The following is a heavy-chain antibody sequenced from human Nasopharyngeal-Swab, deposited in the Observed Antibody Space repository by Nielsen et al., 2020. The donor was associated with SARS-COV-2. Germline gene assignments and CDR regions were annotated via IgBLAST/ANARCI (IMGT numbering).Heavy chain of an antibody. V-gene: IGHV3-21*01. CDR1: GFTFSSYS. CDR3: ASLGATEPTSYYYYGMDV. D-gene: IGHD5-12*01. Sequence: GASLKISCAASGFTFSSYSMNWVRQAPGKGLEWVSSISSSSSYIYYADSVKGRFAISRDNAKNSLYLQMNSLRAEDTAVYYCASLGATEPTSYYYYGMDVWGQGTTVTVSS. CDR2: ISSSSSYI. J-gene: IGHJ6*02.